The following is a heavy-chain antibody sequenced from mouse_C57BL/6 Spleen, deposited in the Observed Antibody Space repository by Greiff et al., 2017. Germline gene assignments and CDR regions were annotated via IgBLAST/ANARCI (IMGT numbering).Heavy chain of an antibody. CDR2: INPNNGGT. J-gene: IGHJ1*03. D-gene: IGHD1-1*01. CDR1: GYTFTDYN. V-gene: IGHV1-22*01. Sequence: EVQLQQSGPELVKPGASVKMSCKASGYTFTDYNMHWVKQSHGKSLEWIGYINPNNGGTSYNQKFKGKATLTVNKSSSTAYMELRSLTSEDSAVYYCARGYYGSSLPWSFDVWGTGTTVTVSS. CDR3: ARGYYGSSLPWSFDV.